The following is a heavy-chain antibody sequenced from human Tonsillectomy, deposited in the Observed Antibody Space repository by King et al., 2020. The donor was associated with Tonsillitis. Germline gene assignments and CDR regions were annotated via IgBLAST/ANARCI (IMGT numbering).Heavy chain of an antibody. D-gene: IGHD3-9*01. J-gene: IGHJ4*02. Sequence: VQLQESGPGLVKPSETLSLTCAVSGYSISSGYYWGWIRQPPGKGLEWIGSIYHSGSTYYNPSLKSRVTISVDTSKNQFSLKLSSVTAADTAVYYCASGLPYYVILTGQPDSYYFYYWGQGTLVTVSS. CDR2: IYHSGST. V-gene: IGHV4-38-2*01. CDR3: ASGLPYYVILTGQPDSYYFYY. CDR1: GYSISSGYY.